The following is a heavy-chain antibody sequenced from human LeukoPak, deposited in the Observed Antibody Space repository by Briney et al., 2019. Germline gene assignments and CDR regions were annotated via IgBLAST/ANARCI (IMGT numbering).Heavy chain of an antibody. CDR2: IYHSGST. CDR1: GYSISSGYY. V-gene: IGHV4-38-2*02. Sequence: PSETLSLTCTVSGYSISSGYYWGWIRQPPGKGLVWIGSIYHSGSTYYNPSLKSRVTIPVDTSKNQFSLKLSSVTAPETAVYYCARARITIFGVVMSTRGMIDYWGQGTLVPVSS. D-gene: IGHD3-3*01. CDR3: ARARITIFGVVMSTRGMIDY. J-gene: IGHJ4*02.